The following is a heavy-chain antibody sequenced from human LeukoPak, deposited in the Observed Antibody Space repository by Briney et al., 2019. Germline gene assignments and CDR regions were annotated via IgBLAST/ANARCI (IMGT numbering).Heavy chain of an antibody. CDR3: ARWKMEGIVVDVFDI. Sequence: GSLRLSCAASGFSVSGNYMSSVRQAPGKGLEWVSAIYSGGATYYTDSVKGRLTMSRHTSKNTLDLQMNSLRVEDTAVYYCARWKMEGIVVDVFDIWGQGTRVTVSS. CDR1: GFSVSGNY. CDR2: IYSGGAT. J-gene: IGHJ3*02. V-gene: IGHV3-53*04. D-gene: IGHD3-22*01.